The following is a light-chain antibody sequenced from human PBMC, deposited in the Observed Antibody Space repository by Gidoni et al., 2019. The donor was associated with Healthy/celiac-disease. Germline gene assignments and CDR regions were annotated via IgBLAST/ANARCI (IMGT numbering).Light chain of an antibody. CDR3: QQYGSPLFT. CDR2: GAS. J-gene: IGKJ3*01. CDR1: QSVSRSD. Sequence: EIVLTQSPGPLSLPPGDRATISCRASQSVSRSDLAWYQHKPGRAPRLLIDGASSRATGTPYRFSGSGSGTDLTLTISRLEPEDFAVYYCQQYGSPLFTFXPXTKVDIK. V-gene: IGKV3-20*01.